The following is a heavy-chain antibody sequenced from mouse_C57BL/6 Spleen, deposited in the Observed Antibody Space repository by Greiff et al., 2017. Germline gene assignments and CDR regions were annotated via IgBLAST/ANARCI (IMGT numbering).Heavy chain of an antibody. V-gene: IGHV5-4*01. CDR1: GFTFSSYA. D-gene: IGHD1-1*01. Sequence: DVKLVESGGGLVKPGGSLKLSCAASGFTFSSYAMSWVRQTPEKRLEWVATISDGGSYTYYPDNVKGRFTISRDNAKNNLYLQMSHLKSEDTAMYFCARDRYYYGSDFDYWGQGTTLTVSS. CDR3: ARDRYYYGSDFDY. J-gene: IGHJ2*01. CDR2: ISDGGSYT.